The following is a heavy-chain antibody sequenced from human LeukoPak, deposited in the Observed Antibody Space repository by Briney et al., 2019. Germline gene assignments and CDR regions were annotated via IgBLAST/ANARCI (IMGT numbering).Heavy chain of an antibody. Sequence: GGSLRLSCAASGFTFSSYWMIWVRQAPGKGLEWVANIKQDGSEKYYVDSVKGRFTISRDNAKNSLYLQMNSLRAEDTAVYYCAGDSGAYYDSSGSGYWGQGTLVTVSS. D-gene: IGHD3-22*01. CDR3: AGDSGAYYDSSGSGY. V-gene: IGHV3-7*01. CDR2: IKQDGSEK. CDR1: GFTFSSYW. J-gene: IGHJ4*02.